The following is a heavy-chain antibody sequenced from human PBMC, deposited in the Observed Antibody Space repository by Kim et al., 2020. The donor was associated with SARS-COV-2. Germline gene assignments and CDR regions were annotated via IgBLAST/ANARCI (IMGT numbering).Heavy chain of an antibody. V-gene: IGHV3-48*02. D-gene: IGHD3-3*01. CDR2: ISSSSSTI. J-gene: IGHJ6*02. CDR1: GFTFSSYS. CDR3: ASTKPEWIPYYYYGMDV. Sequence: GGSLRLSCAASGFTFSSYSMNWVRQAPGKGLEWVSYISSSSSTIYYADSVKGRFTISRDNAKNSLYLQMNSLRDEDTAVYYCASTKPEWIPYYYYGMDVWGQGTTVTVSS.